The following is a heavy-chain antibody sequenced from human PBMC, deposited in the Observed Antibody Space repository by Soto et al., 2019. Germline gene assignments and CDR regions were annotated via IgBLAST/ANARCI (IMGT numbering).Heavy chain of an antibody. CDR3: ARDYCSTSSCYDY. CDR2: IWYDGSKK. J-gene: IGHJ4*02. D-gene: IGHD2-2*01. Sequence: GGSLRLSCTASGFTFSNYGMHWVRQAPGKGLEWVAVIWYDGSKKYYADSVRGRFTIPRDASKNTVYLQMNSLGAEETALYYCARDYCSTSSCYDYWGQGPLVTVSS. CDR1: GFTFSNYG. V-gene: IGHV3-33*01.